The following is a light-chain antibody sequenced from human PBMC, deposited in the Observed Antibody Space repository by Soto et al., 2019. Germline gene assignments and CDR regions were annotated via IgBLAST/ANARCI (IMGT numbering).Light chain of an antibody. Sequence: DIQMTQSPSTLSASVGDRVTITCRASQSISSWLDWYQQKPGKAPKLLIYDASSLESGVPSRFSGSGSGTEFPLIISRLQPDDVATYCCQKYSTYLLTFGQGTKVEVK. J-gene: IGKJ1*01. CDR2: DAS. V-gene: IGKV1-5*01. CDR1: QSISSW. CDR3: QKYSTYLLT.